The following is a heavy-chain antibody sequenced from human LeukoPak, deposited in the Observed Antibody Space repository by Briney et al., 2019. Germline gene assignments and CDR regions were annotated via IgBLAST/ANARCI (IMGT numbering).Heavy chain of an antibody. J-gene: IGHJ4*02. CDR3: ARTDGEYVWGSYRYSYFDY. V-gene: IGHV4-34*01. Sequence: PSETLSLTCAVYGGSFSGYYWSWIRQPPGKGLEWIGEINHSGSTNYNPSLKSRVTISVDTSKNQFSLKLSSVTAADTAVYYCARTDGEYVWGSYRYSYFDYWGQGTLVTVSS. CDR1: GGSFSGYY. CDR2: INHSGST. D-gene: IGHD3-16*02.